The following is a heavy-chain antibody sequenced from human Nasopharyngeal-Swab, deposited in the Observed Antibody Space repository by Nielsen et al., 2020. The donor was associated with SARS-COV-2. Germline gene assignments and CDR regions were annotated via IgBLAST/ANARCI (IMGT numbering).Heavy chain of an antibody. CDR2: IRTYNGDT. CDR3: ARVPVYSGTYYAFDI. D-gene: IGHD1-26*01. V-gene: IGHV1-18*01. CDR1: GYTFTNYG. Sequence: ASVKVSCKASGYTFTNYGITWVRQAPGQGLEWMAWIRTYNGDTRYAQNLQGRVTVTTDTSTTTAYMEVRRLRSDDTAVYYCARVPVYSGTYYAFDIWGQGTMVTVSS. J-gene: IGHJ3*02.